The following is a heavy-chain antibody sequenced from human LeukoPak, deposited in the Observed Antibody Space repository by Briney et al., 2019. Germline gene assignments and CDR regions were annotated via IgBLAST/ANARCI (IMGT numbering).Heavy chain of an antibody. CDR3: ARGGKTSGYTHFDF. V-gene: IGHV4-61*01. J-gene: IGHJ4*02. D-gene: IGHD2-2*02. Sequence: SETLSLTCTVSGGSVSSGSYYWSWIRQPPGKGLEWIGYIYYSGSTNYNPSLKSRVTISVDTSKNQFSLKLSSVTAADTAMYFCARGGKTSGYTHFDFWGQGTLVTVSS. CDR2: IYYSGST. CDR1: GGSVSSGSYY.